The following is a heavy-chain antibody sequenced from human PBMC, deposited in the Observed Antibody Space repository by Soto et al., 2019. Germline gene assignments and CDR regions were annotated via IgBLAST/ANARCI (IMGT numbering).Heavy chain of an antibody. V-gene: IGHV1-24*01. CDR2: FDPEYGGT. CDR1: GCALTALS. Sequence: ASVKVSCKVSGCALTALSMHWVRLAPGKGLEWMGSFDPEYGGTIYAQKFQGRVTMTEDTSTDTAYMELSSLRFEDTAVYFCTTANLNYAMDVWGQGITVTVSS. CDR3: TTANLNYAMDV. J-gene: IGHJ6*02.